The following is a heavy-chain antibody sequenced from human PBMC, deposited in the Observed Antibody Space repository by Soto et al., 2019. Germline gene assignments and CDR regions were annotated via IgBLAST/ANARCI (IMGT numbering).Heavy chain of an antibody. D-gene: IGHD3-9*01. CDR2: IGVSETST. CDR3: AHFDWFIDY. Sequence: GGSLRLSCAASGFNFSSYSMSWVRQAPGKGLEWVSGIGVSETSTHYADSVKGRFTISRDNSKNTLYLQMNSLRAEDTAVYYCAHFDWFIDYWGQGTLVTVSS. CDR1: GFNFSSYS. J-gene: IGHJ4*02. V-gene: IGHV3-23*01.